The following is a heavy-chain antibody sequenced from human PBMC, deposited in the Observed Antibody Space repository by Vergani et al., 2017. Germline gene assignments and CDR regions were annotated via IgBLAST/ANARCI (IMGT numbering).Heavy chain of an antibody. J-gene: IGHJ5*02. CDR2: IKQDGSEK. CDR3: ARDLRLMYNRFDP. V-gene: IGHV3-7*01. CDR1: GFTFSTYW. D-gene: IGHD3-3*01. Sequence: EVQLVESGGGLVQPGGSLRLSCAASGFTFSTYWMSWVRQAPGKGLEWVANIKQDGSEKYYVDSVKGRFTISRDNSQSTLYLQMNSLRAEDTAMYYCARDLRLMYNRFDPLGQGTLVTVSS.